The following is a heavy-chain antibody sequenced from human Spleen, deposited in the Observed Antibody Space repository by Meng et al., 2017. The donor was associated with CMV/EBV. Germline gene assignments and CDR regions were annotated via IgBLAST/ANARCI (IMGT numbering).Heavy chain of an antibody. D-gene: IGHD2-2*02. CDR3: AREDVVPAAISDYYYGMDV. CDR2: INWNGGST. V-gene: IGHV3-20*04. J-gene: IGHJ6*02. Sequence: LSLTCAASGFTFDDYGMSWVRQAPGKGLEWVSGINWNGGSTGYADSVKGRFTISRDNAKNSLYLQMNSLRAEDTAVYYCAREDVVPAAISDYYYGMDVWGQGTTVTVSS. CDR1: GFTFDDYG.